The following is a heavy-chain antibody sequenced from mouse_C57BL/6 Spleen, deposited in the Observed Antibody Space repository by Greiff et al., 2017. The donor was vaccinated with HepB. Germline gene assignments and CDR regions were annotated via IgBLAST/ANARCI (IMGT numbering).Heavy chain of an antibody. CDR2: IYPGSGNT. CDR3: ARGPSYYYGSSYFDY. V-gene: IGHV1-76*01. Sequence: QVQLKESGAELVRPGASVKLSCKASGYTFTDYYINWVKQRPGQGLEWIARIYPGSGNTYYNEKFKGKATLTAEKSSSTAYMQLSSLTSEDSAVYFCARGPSYYYGSSYFDYWGQGTTLTVSS. D-gene: IGHD1-1*01. CDR1: GYTFTDYY. J-gene: IGHJ2*01.